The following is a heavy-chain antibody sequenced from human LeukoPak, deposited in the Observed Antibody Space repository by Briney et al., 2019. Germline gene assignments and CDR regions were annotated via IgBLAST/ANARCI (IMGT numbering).Heavy chain of an antibody. CDR3: ARDSDY. V-gene: IGHV3-7*03. Sequence: AGGSLRLSCAASGFTFTTYWMSWVRQAPGKGLEWVANIKQDGGATYYVDSVKGRFTISRDNAKNSLYLQMNSLRAEDTAVYYCARDSDYWGQGTLVTVSS. CDR2: IKQDGGAT. J-gene: IGHJ4*02. CDR1: GFTFTTYW.